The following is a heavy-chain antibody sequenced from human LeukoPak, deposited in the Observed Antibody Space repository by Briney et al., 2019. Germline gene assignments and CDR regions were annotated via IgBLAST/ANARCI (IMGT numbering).Heavy chain of an antibody. CDR2: IYYSGST. V-gene: IGHV4-39*01. CDR1: GGSISSSSYY. D-gene: IGHD6-19*01. CDR3: ARHRRGAVAGTANFDY. Sequence: SETLSLTCTVSGGSISSSSYYWGWLRQPPGKGLEWLGSIYYSGSTYYNPSLKSRVTISVDTSKNQFSLKLSSVTAADTAVYYCARHRRGAVAGTANFDYWGQGTLVTVSS. J-gene: IGHJ4*02.